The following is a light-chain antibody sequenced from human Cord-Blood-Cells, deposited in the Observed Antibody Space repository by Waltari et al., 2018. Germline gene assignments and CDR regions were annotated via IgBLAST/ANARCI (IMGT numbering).Light chain of an antibody. J-gene: IGLJ3*02. CDR1: SSDVGGYNY. CDR2: DVS. Sequence: QSALTQPASESGSPGKSITTSCTGTSSDVGGYNYVFWYQQHPGKAPKLMIYDVSKRPSGVSNRFSGSKSGNTASLTISGLQAEDEADYYCSSYTSSSTLVFGGGTKLTVL. V-gene: IGLV2-14*03. CDR3: SSYTSSSTLV.